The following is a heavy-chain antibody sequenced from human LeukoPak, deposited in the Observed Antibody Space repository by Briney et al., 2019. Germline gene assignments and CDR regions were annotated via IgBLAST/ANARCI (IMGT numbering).Heavy chain of an antibody. Sequence: ASVKVSCKASGYTFTSYDINWVRQATGQGLEWMGWMNPNSGNTGYAQKFQGRVTMTRNTSISTAYMELSSLRSEDTAVYYCARDSLDIVVVPADPFDYWGQGTLVTVSS. J-gene: IGHJ4*02. V-gene: IGHV1-8*01. CDR1: GYTFTSYD. D-gene: IGHD2-2*03. CDR3: ARDSLDIVVVPADPFDY. CDR2: MNPNSGNT.